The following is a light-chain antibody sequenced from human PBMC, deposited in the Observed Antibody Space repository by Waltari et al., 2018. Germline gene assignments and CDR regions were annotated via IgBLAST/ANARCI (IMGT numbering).Light chain of an antibody. CDR3: QQSFSASALT. CDR1: QNIVTY. CDR2: GAL. J-gene: IGKJ4*01. V-gene: IGKV1-39*01. Sequence: DIQMTQSPSSLSASIGDRVTTACRASQNIVTYLSWYQQKPGRAPKLLIYGALNLQSGVPSRFSGSGSGTGFTLTISSLQPEDFATYYCQQSFSASALTFGGGTKVEIK.